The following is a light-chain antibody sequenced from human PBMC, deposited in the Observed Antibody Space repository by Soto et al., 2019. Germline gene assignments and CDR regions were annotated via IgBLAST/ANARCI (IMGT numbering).Light chain of an antibody. V-gene: IGKV3-15*01. CDR3: QQYNNWPQT. J-gene: IGKJ2*01. CDR1: QSVSSN. CDR2: DAS. Sequence: EIGMTQSPTTLSVSPGERATLSCRASQSVSSNLAWYQQKPGQALRLLIYDASTRATGIPARFSGSGSETEFTLTISSLQSEDFAVYYCQQYNNWPQTFGQGTKLEIK.